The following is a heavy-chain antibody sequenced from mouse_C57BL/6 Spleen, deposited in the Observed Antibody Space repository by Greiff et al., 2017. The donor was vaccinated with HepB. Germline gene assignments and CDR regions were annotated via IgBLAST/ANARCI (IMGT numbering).Heavy chain of an antibody. CDR2: ISSGGSYT. CDR1: GFTFSSYG. J-gene: IGHJ1*03. CDR3: ARQGWDAWYFDV. Sequence: EVQRVESGGDLVKPGGSLKLSCAASGFTFSSYGMSWVRQTPDKRLEWVATISSGGSYTSYPDSVKGRVTISRDNAKNTRYLQMSSLKSEDTAMYYSARQGWDAWYFDVWGTGTTVTVSS. V-gene: IGHV5-6*01. D-gene: IGHD4-1*01.